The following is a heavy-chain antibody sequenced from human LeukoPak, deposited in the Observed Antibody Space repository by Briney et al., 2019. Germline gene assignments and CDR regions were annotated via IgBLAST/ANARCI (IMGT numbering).Heavy chain of an antibody. CDR2: IYTSGSA. CDR3: ARDPRGRYEDWFDP. CDR1: GGSISSYY. Sequence: SETLSLTCIVSGGSISSYYWSWIRQPAGKGLEWIGRIYTSGSANYNPSLKSRVTMSVDTSKNQFSLTLSAVTAADAAVYYCARDPRGRYEDWFDPWGQGTLVTVSS. D-gene: IGHD1-26*01. V-gene: IGHV4-4*07. J-gene: IGHJ5*02.